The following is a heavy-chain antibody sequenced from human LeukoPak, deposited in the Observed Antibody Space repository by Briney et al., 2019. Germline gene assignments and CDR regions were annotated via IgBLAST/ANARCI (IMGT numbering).Heavy chain of an antibody. D-gene: IGHD5-18*01. Sequence: GGSLRLSCAASGFTFSSYGMHWVRQAPGKGLEWVAFIRYDGSLKYYADSVKGRFTISRDNSKNTLYLQMSSLRAEDTAVYYCAKDKYSPFDYWGQGTLVTVSS. J-gene: IGHJ4*02. CDR2: IRYDGSLK. CDR1: GFTFSSYG. V-gene: IGHV3-30*02. CDR3: AKDKYSPFDY.